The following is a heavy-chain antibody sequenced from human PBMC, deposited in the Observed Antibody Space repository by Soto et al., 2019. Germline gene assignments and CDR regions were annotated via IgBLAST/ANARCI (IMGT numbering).Heavy chain of an antibody. CDR3: TTTRPVTNVFDT. CDR1: GITFSNAW. D-gene: IGHD3-3*01. Sequence: EVQLVESGGGLVEPGGSLRLSCAASGITFSNAWMNWVRKAPGKGLEYIGRIRSKTDGGTTEYAAPVEGRFTVSRDDSKNTLYLQMSGLKTEDTGVYYCTTTRPVTNVFDTGGQGTLVTVSS. V-gene: IGHV3-15*01. J-gene: IGHJ3*02. CDR2: IRSKTDGGTT.